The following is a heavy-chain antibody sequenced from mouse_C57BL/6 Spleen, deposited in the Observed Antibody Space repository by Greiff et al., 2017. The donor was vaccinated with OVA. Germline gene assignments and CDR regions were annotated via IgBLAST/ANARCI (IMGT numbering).Heavy chain of an antibody. CDR1: GYTFTSSG. CDR2: IYTRSGNT. J-gene: IGHJ2*01. V-gene: IGHV1-81*01. Sequence: VQVVESGAELARPGASVKLSCKASGYTFTSSGISWVKQRTGQGLEWIGEIYTRSGNTYSNEKFKGKATLTASKASSTAYMELRSLTSEDSAVYFCAREGRLYYFDYWGQGTTLTVSS. D-gene: IGHD2-2*01. CDR3: AREGRLYYFDY.